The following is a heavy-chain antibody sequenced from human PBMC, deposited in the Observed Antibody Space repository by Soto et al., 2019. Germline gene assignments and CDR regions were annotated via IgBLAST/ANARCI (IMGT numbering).Heavy chain of an antibody. D-gene: IGHD3-22*01. V-gene: IGHV4-39*01. CDR3: ARHPNYYDSSGYYSVSGLFDY. CDR2: IYYSGST. J-gene: IGHJ4*02. Sequence: LSLTCTVSGGSISSSSYYWGWIRQPPGKGLEWIGSIYYSGSTYYNPSLKSRVTISVDTSKNQFSLKLSSVTAADTAVYYCARHPNYYDSSGYYSVSGLFDYWGQGTLVTVS. CDR1: GGSISSSSYY.